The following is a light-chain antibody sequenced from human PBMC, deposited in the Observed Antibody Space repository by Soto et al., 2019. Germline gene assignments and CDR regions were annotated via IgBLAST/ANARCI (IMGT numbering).Light chain of an antibody. V-gene: IGLV1-40*01. J-gene: IGLJ1*01. CDR2: DNN. CDR3: QSYDSSLSGFYV. CDR1: SSNIGAGYD. Sequence: QSVLTQPPSVSGAPGQTVTISCTGSSSNIGAGYDVHWYQQLPGRAPKLLIYDNNNRASGVPARFSGSKSATSASLAITGLQAEDGADYFCQSYDSSLSGFYVFGTGTKSPS.